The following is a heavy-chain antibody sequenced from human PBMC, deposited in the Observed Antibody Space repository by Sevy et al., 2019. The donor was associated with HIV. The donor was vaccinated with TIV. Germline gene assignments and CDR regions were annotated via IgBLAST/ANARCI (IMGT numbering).Heavy chain of an antibody. CDR3: ARDLTAPYYYGMDV. D-gene: IGHD1-20*01. CDR1: GFILSDYY. Sequence: GGSLRLSCAASGFILSDYYMSWIRQAPGKGLEWLSYISDSDDSIYYADSVKGRFTISWDKTKNSLYLQMNSLRAEDTGVYYCARDLTAPYYYGMDVWGQGTMVTVSS. V-gene: IGHV3-11*01. CDR2: ISDSDDSI. J-gene: IGHJ6*02.